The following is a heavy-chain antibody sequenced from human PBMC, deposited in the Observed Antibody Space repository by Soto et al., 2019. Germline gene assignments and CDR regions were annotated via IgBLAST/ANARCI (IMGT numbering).Heavy chain of an antibody. CDR2: ISAYNGNT. J-gene: IGHJ5*02. CDR3: ARDPQYSSGWYRIEASINWFDP. Sequence: QVQLVQSGAEVKKPGASVKVSCKASGYTFTSYGISWVRQAPGQGLEWMGGISAYNGNTNYAQKLQGRVTMTTDTSTSTADMELRSMRSDDPAVYYCARDPQYSSGWYRIEASINWFDPWGQGTLVTVSS. V-gene: IGHV1-18*04. CDR1: GYTFTSYG. D-gene: IGHD6-13*01.